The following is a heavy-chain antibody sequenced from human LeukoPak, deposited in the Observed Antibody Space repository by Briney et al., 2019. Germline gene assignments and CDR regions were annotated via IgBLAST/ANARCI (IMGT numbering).Heavy chain of an antibody. CDR3: ARVKRCAFDI. V-gene: IGHV3-66*02. J-gene: IGHJ3*02. CDR1: GFTVSSNY. Sequence: GGSLRLSCAASGFTVSSNYMSWVRQAPGKGLEWVSVIYSGGSTYYADSVKGRFTISRDHSKNTLYLQMNSLRAEDTAVYYCARVKRCAFDIWGQRTMVTVAS. D-gene: IGHD4-17*01. CDR2: IYSGGST.